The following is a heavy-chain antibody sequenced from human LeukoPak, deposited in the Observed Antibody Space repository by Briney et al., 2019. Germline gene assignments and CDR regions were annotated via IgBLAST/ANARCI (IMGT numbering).Heavy chain of an antibody. CDR2: TYYRSKWYT. J-gene: IGHJ6*02. CDR1: GDSVSSNYTA. D-gene: IGHD2-21*02. V-gene: IGHV6-1*01. CDR3: SRQFRDSQNYGGLDA. Sequence: SQTLSLTCAISGDSVSSNYTAWNWIRQSPSRGLEWLGRTYYRSKWYTNYASSVKSRIIIDPDTSKNQVSLQLVSVTPEDTGIFYCSRQFRDSQNYGGLDAWGQGTTVTVSS.